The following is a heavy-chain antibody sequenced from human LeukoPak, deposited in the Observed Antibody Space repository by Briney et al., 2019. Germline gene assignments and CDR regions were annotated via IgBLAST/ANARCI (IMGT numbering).Heavy chain of an antibody. CDR1: GFTFSTYS. CDR2: ISSSSSYI. J-gene: IGHJ4*02. Sequence: GGSLRLSCAASGFTFSTYSMNWVRQAPGKGLEWVSSISSSSSYIYYADSVKGRFTISRDNAKNSLYLQMNSLRAEDTAVYYCARELIPIAAAGPDFDYWGQGALVTVSS. CDR3: ARELIPIAAAGPDFDY. D-gene: IGHD6-13*01. V-gene: IGHV3-21*01.